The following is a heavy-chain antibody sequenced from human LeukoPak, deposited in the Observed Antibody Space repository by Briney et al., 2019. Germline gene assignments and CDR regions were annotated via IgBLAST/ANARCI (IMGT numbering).Heavy chain of an antibody. CDR2: INHSGST. CDR1: GGSFSGYY. CDR3: ARRGRWSRQGGWFDP. D-gene: IGHD3-3*01. V-gene: IGHV4-34*01. Sequence: ASETLSLTCAVYGGSFSGYYWSWIRQPPGKGLEWIGEINHSGSTNYNPSLKSRVTISVDTSKNQFSLKLSSVTAADTAVYYCARRGRWSRQGGWFDPWGQGTLVTVSS. J-gene: IGHJ5*02.